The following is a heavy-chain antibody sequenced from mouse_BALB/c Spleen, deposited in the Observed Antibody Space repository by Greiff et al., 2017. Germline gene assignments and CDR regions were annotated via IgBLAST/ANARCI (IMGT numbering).Heavy chain of an antibody. V-gene: IGHV5-17*02. Sequence: DVQLQESGGGLVQPGGSRKLSCAASGFTFSSFGMHWVRQAPEKGLEWVAYISSGSSTIYYADTVKGRFTISRDNPKNTLFLQMTSLRSEDTAMYYCARDGNYGWFAYWGQGTLVTVSA. J-gene: IGHJ3*01. CDR2: ISSGSSTI. D-gene: IGHD2-1*01. CDR1: GFTFSSFG. CDR3: ARDGNYGWFAY.